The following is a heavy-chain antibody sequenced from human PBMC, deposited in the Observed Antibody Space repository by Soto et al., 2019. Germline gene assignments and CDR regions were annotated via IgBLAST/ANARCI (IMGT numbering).Heavy chain of an antibody. CDR3: ARGGYGSGSYADVFDF. CDR2: MNPNSGNT. D-gene: IGHD3-10*01. J-gene: IGHJ3*01. CDR1: GYTFTSYD. V-gene: IGHV1-8*01. Sequence: ASVKVSCKASGYTFTSYDINWVRQATGQGLEWMGWMNPNSGNTGYAQKFQGRVTMTTNTSISTAYMELSSLRSEDTAVYYCARGGYGSGSYADVFDFWGQGSMVIVSS.